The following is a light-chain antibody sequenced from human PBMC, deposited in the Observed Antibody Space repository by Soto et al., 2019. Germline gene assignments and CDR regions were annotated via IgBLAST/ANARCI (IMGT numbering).Light chain of an antibody. J-gene: IGKJ4*01. CDR3: QQANSIPLT. Sequence: DIQMTQSPSSVSAYVGDRVTITCRASQGISSYLAWYQQKPGKAPNLLMYGASSLQSGVPSRFSGSGSGTDCTLTISSLQPEDSATYYCQQANSIPLTFGGGTKVEIK. V-gene: IGKV1D-12*01. CDR2: GAS. CDR1: QGISSY.